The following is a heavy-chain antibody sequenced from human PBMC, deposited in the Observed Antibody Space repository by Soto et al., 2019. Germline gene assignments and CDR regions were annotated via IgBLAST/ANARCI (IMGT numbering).Heavy chain of an antibody. V-gene: IGHV3-23*01. CDR2: ITGSGEGT. CDR3: AKPPVITATYYNYDLDI. CDR1: GVSLRNSA. J-gene: IGHJ6*02. D-gene: IGHD4-4*01. Sequence: PWGCLELGCAACGVSLRNSAVALFLKDPGKGLEYVSSITGSGEGTYYAGSVKGRFTISRDNSKNTVFLQMNSLRAEDTAVYYCAKPPVITATYYNYDLDIRAQGPTVT.